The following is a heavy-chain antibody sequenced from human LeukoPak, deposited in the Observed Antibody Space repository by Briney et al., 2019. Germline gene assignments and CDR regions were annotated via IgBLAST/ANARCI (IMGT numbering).Heavy chain of an antibody. CDR3: ARERRELRGDAFDI. V-gene: IGHV4-4*07. D-gene: IGHD1-7*01. CDR2: ISSTGNT. Sequence: SETLSLTCTVAGGSISSYYWAWIRQAAGEGLGWGGRISSTGNTTSNPSLKSRVTMSVDTSKNQLSLKLSSVTAADTGAYYCARERRELRGDAFDIWGRGQWSPSLQ. CDR1: GGSISSYY. J-gene: IGHJ3*02.